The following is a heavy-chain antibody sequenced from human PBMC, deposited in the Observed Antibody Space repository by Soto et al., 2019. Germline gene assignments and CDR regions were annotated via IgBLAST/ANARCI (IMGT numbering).Heavy chain of an antibody. V-gene: IGHV3-33*01. CDR2: IWYDGSNK. J-gene: IGHJ6*02. CDR3: ARMGGSIAARLGPMDV. D-gene: IGHD6-6*01. Sequence: GGSLILFCAASGFTFSSYGMHRVRQAPGPGLEWVTVIWYDGSNKYYADSVKARFTISRDNSNNTLYMQMRSRRAEDTAVYYCARMGGSIAARLGPMDVWGQETKVTVS. CDR1: GFTFSSYG.